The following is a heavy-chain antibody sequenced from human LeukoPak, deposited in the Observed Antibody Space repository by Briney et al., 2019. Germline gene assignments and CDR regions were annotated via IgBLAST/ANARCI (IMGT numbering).Heavy chain of an antibody. CDR1: GYTFTSYD. CDR3: ARSVDDYYYMDV. CDR2: MNPNSGNT. J-gene: IGHJ6*03. V-gene: IGHV1-8*03. D-gene: IGHD2-15*01. Sequence: ASVKVSCKASGYTFTSYDINWVRQATGQGLEWMGWMNPNSGNTGYAQKFQGRVTITRNTSISTAYMELSSLRSEDTAVYYCARSVDDYYYMDVWGKGTTVTVSS.